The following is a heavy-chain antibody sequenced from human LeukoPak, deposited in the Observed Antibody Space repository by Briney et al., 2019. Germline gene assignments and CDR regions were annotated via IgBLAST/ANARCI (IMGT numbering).Heavy chain of an antibody. CDR1: GFTFTNYW. CDR2: INSDGSST. V-gene: IGHV3-74*01. D-gene: IGHD3-9*01. J-gene: IGHJ4*02. CDR3: ALGLVTDY. Sequence: GGSLRLSCAASGFTFTNYWMHWVRQAPGKGLVWVSNINSDGSSTNYADSVKGRFTISRDNAKNTLYLQMNSLRVEDTAVYYCALGLVTDYWGQGTLVTVSS.